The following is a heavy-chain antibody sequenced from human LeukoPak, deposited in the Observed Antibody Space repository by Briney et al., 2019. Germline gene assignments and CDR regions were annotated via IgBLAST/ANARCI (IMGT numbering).Heavy chain of an antibody. CDR1: GGSISSGSYY. D-gene: IGHD3-9*01. CDR2: IYYSGST. J-gene: IGHJ4*02. Sequence: SETLSLTCTVSGGSISSGSYYWGWIRQPPGKGLEWVGSIYYSGSTYYNPSLKSRVTISVDTSKNQFSLKLSSVTAADTAVYYCARTLRYFDWTNFDHWGQGTLVTVSS. V-gene: IGHV4-39*01. CDR3: ARTLRYFDWTNFDH.